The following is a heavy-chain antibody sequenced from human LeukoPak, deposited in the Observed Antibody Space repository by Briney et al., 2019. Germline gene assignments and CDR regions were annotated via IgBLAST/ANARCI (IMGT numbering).Heavy chain of an antibody. V-gene: IGHV4-34*01. CDR3: ARHSRSVDYGSGSYTWDY. CDR1: GGSFSGYY. CDR2: INHSGST. J-gene: IGHJ4*02. D-gene: IGHD3-10*01. Sequence: SETLSLTCAVYGGSFSGYYWSWIRQPPGKGLEWIGEINHSGSTNYNPSLKSRVTISVDTSRNQFSLKLSSVTAADTAVYYCARHSRSVDYGSGSYTWDYWGQGTLVTVSS.